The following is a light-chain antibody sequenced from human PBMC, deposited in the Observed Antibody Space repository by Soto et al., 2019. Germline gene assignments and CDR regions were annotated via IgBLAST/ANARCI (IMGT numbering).Light chain of an antibody. CDR3: QQYNSYPFT. J-gene: IGKJ3*01. CDR1: QSISSW. Sequence: DIQMTQSPSILSASVGDRVTITCRASQSISSWLAWYQQEPGKAPNLLIYKASSLESGVPSRFSGSGSGTDFPLTISSLQPDDFATYYCQQYNSYPFTFGPGTKVEIK. V-gene: IGKV1-5*03. CDR2: KAS.